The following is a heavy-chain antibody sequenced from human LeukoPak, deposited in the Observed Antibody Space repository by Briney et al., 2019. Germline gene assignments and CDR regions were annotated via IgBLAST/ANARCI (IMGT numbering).Heavy chain of an antibody. J-gene: IGHJ4*02. D-gene: IGHD3-22*01. Sequence: PGGSLRLSCAASGFTLSSNYMSWVRQAPGKGLEWVSVIYSGGSTYYADSVKGRFTISRDNSKNTLYLQMNSLRAEDTAVYYCARADITRYYYDTSFDYWGQGTLVTVSS. CDR2: IYSGGST. V-gene: IGHV3-53*01. CDR3: ARADITRYYYDTSFDY. CDR1: GFTLSSNY.